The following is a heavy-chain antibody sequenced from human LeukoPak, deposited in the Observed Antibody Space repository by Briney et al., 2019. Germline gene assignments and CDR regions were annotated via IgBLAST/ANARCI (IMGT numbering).Heavy chain of an antibody. Sequence: GSLRLSCAASGFTFSAYGMHWVRQAPGKGLEWVAVISYDGSNKYYADSVKGRFTISRDNSKNTLYLQMNSLRAEDTAVYYCAKGERGAFDYWGQGTLVTVSS. J-gene: IGHJ4*02. V-gene: IGHV3-30*18. CDR2: ISYDGSNK. CDR3: AKGERGAFDY. D-gene: IGHD1-26*01. CDR1: GFTFSAYG.